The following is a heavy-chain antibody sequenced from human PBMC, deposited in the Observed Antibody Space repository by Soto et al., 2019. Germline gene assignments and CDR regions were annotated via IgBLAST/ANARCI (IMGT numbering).Heavy chain of an antibody. CDR1: GFTFSSYW. CDR2: IKQDGSEE. V-gene: IGHV3-7*01. CDR3: ARIAASGRGWDV. J-gene: IGHJ6*02. D-gene: IGHD6-13*01. Sequence: EVQLVESGGGLVQPGGSLRLSCVDSGFTFSSYWMSWVRQAPVKGLEWVGNIKQDGSEENYVESVKGRFTISRDNAKNAMYLQMNSLRVEDTAVYYCARIAASGRGWDVWGQGTTVVVPS.